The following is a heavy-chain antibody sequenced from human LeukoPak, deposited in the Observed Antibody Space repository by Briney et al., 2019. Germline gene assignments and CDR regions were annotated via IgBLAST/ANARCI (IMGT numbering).Heavy chain of an antibody. CDR1: PFTFSISH. CDR3: AKEVSSSGYYYYYGTDV. V-gene: IGHV3-30*18. CDR2: IPSDGNNT. Sequence: SLTLSCADNPFTFSISHMPLLRQPTDHPLDLPTDIPSDGNNTYFADSEQARLTISRDNSKHPLYLQMNSLRAEDTAVYYCAKEVSSSGYYYYYGTDVWGQGTTVTVSS. D-gene: IGHD6-19*01. J-gene: IGHJ6*02.